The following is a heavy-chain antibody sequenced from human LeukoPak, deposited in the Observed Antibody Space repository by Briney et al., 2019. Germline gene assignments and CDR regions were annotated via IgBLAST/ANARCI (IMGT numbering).Heavy chain of an antibody. CDR2: ISASGSTE. J-gene: IGHJ4*02. V-gene: IGHV3-48*03. CDR3: ARGRGNDI. Sequence: PGGSLRLSCAASGFTFSVYEMNWVRQARGKGPEGVSYISASGSTEKYADSVKGPSTISRDNAKSSLYLQMNGLRVEDTAVYYCARGRGNDIWGRGTLVAVSS. CDR1: GFTFSVYE. D-gene: IGHD2-8*01.